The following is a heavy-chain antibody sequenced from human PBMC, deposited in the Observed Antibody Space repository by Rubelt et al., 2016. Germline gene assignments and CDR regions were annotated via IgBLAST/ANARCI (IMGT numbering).Heavy chain of an antibody. D-gene: IGHD6-13*01. CDR1: GYTFTSYG. J-gene: IGHJ4*02. V-gene: IGHV1-18*01. CDR2: ISAYNGNT. CDR3: ARDTRYSSSSNFDY. Sequence: QVQLVQSGAEVKKPGASVKVSCRASGYTFTSYGISWVRQAPGQGLEWMGWISAYNGNTNYAQKRQGRVTMTRDASTSTAYMGVRSLGSDDTAVYYCARDTRYSSSSNFDYWGQGTLVTVSS.